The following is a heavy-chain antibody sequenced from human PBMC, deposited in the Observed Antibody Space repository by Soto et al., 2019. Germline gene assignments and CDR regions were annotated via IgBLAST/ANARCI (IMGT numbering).Heavy chain of an antibody. CDR3: EIDTSGGYFDY. Sequence: PSETLSLPFTVSAGSIISYCWSWIRQPPGKGLEWIGHIYYSGTTNYNPSLKIRVTISVHTSKNPFSLKLCSVTAAAPAVYHGEIDTSGGYFDYWGQGTLVTVSS. J-gene: IGHJ4*02. CDR1: AGSIISYC. V-gene: IGHV4-59*01. CDR2: IYYSGTT.